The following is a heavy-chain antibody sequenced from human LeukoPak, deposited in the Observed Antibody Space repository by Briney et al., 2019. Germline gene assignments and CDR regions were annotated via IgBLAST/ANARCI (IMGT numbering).Heavy chain of an antibody. Sequence: ASVKVSCKASGYTFTSYGISWVRQAPGQGLAWVGWISAYNGNTNYAQKLQGRVTMTTATSTSTAYMELSRLRSDDTAVYYCARDFRPSSGWYRLGGDWFDPWGQGTLVTVSS. D-gene: IGHD6-19*01. V-gene: IGHV1-18*01. CDR3: ARDFRPSSGWYRLGGDWFDP. CDR1: GYTFTSYG. CDR2: ISAYNGNT. J-gene: IGHJ5*02.